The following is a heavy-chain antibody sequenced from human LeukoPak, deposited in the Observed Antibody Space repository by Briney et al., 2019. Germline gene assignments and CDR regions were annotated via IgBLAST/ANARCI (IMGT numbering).Heavy chain of an antibody. CDR2: IYYSGST. Sequence: SETLSLTCTVSGGSISSGSYYWSWIRQPAGKGLEWIGYIYYSGSTNYNPSLKSRVTISVDTSKNQFSLKLSSVTAADTAVYYCARLTTVTPFLFDYWGQGTLVTVSS. CDR1: GGSISSGSYY. CDR3: ARLTTVTPFLFDY. V-gene: IGHV4-61*10. D-gene: IGHD4-17*01. J-gene: IGHJ4*02.